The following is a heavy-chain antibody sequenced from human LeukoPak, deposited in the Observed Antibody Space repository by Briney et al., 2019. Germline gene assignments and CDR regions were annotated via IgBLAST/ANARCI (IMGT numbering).Heavy chain of an antibody. D-gene: IGHD2-15*01. CDR2: INASGST. Sequence: SETLSLSCAVSDCSFNSYFWSWIRQPPGKGLGCIGRINASGSTNYDPSLKSRVTMSVDTSKHQFSLRLTSVNAADTAVYYCARLLVVESRFDPWGQGTLVTVSS. J-gene: IGHJ5*02. V-gene: IGHV4-59*10. CDR1: DCSFNSYF. CDR3: ARLLVVESRFDP.